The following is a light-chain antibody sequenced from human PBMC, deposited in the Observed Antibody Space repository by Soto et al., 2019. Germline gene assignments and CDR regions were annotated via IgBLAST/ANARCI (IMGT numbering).Light chain of an antibody. J-gene: IGKJ5*01. CDR1: QTISSH. Sequence: DIQMTQSPSSLSASVGDRVIITCRASQTISSHLNWYQQKPGKAPNLLVYAASSLQSGVQSRFTGSGSGTDFTLTISSLQPEDFATYFCQQSYATPITFGQGTRL. CDR3: QQSYATPIT. CDR2: AAS. V-gene: IGKV1-39*01.